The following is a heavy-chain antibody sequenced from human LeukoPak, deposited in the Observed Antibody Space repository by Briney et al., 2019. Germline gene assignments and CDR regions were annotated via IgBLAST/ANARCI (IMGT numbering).Heavy chain of an antibody. Sequence: GGSLRLSCVASGFTFSSYAMSWVCQAPGKWLEWVSAISGSGGSTYYADSVKGRFTISRDNSKNTLYLQMNSLRAEDTAVYYCAKGESAAAGTGFDYWGQGTLVTVSS. D-gene: IGHD6-13*01. CDR3: AKGESAAAGTGFDY. J-gene: IGHJ4*02. CDR2: ISGSGGST. CDR1: GFTFSSYA. V-gene: IGHV3-23*01.